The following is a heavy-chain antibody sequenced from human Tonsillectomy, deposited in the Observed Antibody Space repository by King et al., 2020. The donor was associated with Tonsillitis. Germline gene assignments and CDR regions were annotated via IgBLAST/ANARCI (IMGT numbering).Heavy chain of an antibody. CDR1: GGSLSSGTYY. CDR3: AREYDFWSGYYTEYYFDY. D-gene: IGHD3-3*01. J-gene: IGHJ4*02. Sequence: VQLQESGPGLVKPSQTLSLTCTVSGGSLSSGTYYWSWIRQPAGKGLEWIGRIYTTGRTNYNPSLKSRVTISVDTSKNQFSLKLSSVTAADTAVYYCAREYDFWSGYYTEYYFDYWGQGTLVTVSS. CDR2: IYTTGRT. V-gene: IGHV4-61*02.